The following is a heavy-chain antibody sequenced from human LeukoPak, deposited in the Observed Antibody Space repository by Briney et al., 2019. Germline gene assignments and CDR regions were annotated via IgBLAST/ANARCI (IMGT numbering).Heavy chain of an antibody. D-gene: IGHD5-18*01. J-gene: IGHJ4*01. CDR1: GYTLIELS. CDR2: FDPEDGET. Sequence: ASVKVSCKVSGYTLIELSMHWVRQAPGKGLEWMGGFDPEDGETIYAQKFQGRVTMTEDTSTDTAYMELSSLRSEDTAVYYCATQPNADSYGFFWGHGTLVTVSS. CDR3: ATQPNADSYGFF. V-gene: IGHV1-24*01.